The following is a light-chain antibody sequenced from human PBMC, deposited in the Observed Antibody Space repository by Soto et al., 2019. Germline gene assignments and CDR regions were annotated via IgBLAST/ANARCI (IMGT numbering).Light chain of an antibody. CDR3: CSYAGSSTRVV. CDR2: EGS. V-gene: IGLV2-23*01. Sequence: QSVLTQPASVSGSPGQSITISCTGPSSDVGSYNLVSWYQQHPGKAPKLMIYEGSKRPSGVSNRFSGSKSGNTASLTISGLQAEDEADYYCCSYAGSSTRVVFGGGTKLTVL. CDR1: SSDVGSYNL. J-gene: IGLJ2*01.